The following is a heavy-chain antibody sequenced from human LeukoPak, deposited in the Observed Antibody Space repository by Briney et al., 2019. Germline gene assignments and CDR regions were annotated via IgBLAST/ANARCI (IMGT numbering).Heavy chain of an antibody. CDR1: GFTFSSYE. Sequence: GGSLRLSCAASGFTFSSYEMNWVRQAPGKGLEWVSYISSSGSTIHYADFVKGRFTISRDNAKNSLYLQMNSLRAEDTAVYYCAMSGSSSLYGMDVWGQGTTVTVSS. J-gene: IGHJ6*02. CDR2: ISSSGSTI. CDR3: AMSGSSSLYGMDV. V-gene: IGHV3-48*03. D-gene: IGHD6-13*01.